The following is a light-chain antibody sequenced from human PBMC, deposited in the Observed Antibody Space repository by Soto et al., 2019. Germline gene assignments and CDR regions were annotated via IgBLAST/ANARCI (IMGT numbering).Light chain of an antibody. J-gene: IGKJ4*01. CDR2: GAS. V-gene: IGKV3-20*01. Sequence: EIVLTQSPGSLSLSPGGRGTLSCRASQSVSSNFLAWYQQKPGQAPRLLIYGASSRASGIPDRFSGSGSGTDFTLTISRLEPEDFAVYYCQQYGSSPLTFGGGTKVDIK. CDR3: QQYGSSPLT. CDR1: QSVSSNF.